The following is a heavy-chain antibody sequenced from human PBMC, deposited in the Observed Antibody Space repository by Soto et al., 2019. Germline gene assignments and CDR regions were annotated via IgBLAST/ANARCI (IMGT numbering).Heavy chain of an antibody. J-gene: IGHJ6*02. CDR2: IFHSGGT. D-gene: IGHD2-21*02. CDR1: GGSISSTNW. CDR3: ARAIGVTPSYGLDV. Sequence: QVQLQESGPGLVKPSGTLSLTCAVSGGSISSTNWWTWVRQPPGKGLEWIGEIFHSGGTNYNPSLKRRVTISVDKSKNQLSLKMTSLTAADTAIYYCARAIGVTPSYGLDVWGQGTTVTVSS. V-gene: IGHV4-4*02.